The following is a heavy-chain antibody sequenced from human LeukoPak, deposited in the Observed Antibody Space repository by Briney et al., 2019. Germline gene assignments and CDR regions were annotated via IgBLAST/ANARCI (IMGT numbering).Heavy chain of an antibody. CDR3: ARDSSGGGWRYFDY. D-gene: IGHD6-19*01. CDR2: IYYDGSTK. V-gene: IGHV3-33*08. CDR1: GFTFSSYG. Sequence: GGSLRLSCAASGFTFSSYGMHWVRQAPGKGLEWVADIYYDGSTKYYGDSVKGRFTISRDNSENTLYLQMNSLRAEDTAVYYCARDSSGGGWRYFDYWGQGTLVTVSS. J-gene: IGHJ4*02.